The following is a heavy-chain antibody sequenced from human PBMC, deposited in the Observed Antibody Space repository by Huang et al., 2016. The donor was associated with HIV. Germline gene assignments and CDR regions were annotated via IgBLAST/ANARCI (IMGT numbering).Heavy chain of an antibody. CDR2: IGSYSRDT. CDR1: GYDFGSYG. J-gene: IGHJ3*01. Sequence: QVQLVQSGGEVMQPGASVRVSCEASGYDFGSYGMSWVRQAPGQVLEWRGWIGSYSRDTSSAQKFQGRVTMTTDTSTTTTYMELRSLRSDDTAMYYCARDPYYSNRWKRNDASFLWGQGTMITVSS. V-gene: IGHV1-18*01. CDR3: ARDPYYSNRWKRNDASFL. D-gene: IGHD4-4*01.